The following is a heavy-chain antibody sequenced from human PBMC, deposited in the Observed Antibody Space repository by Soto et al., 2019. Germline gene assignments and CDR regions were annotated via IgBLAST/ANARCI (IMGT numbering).Heavy chain of an antibody. Sequence: QVQLVESGGGVVQPGRSLRLSCAASGFTFSSYGMHWVRQAPGKGLEWVAVISYDGSNKYYADSVKGRFTISRDNSKNTLYLQMNSLRAEDTAVYYCAKDRAFGDYVWGSYRYTGLDYWGQGTLVTVSS. V-gene: IGHV3-30*18. J-gene: IGHJ4*02. CDR3: AKDRAFGDYVWGSYRYTGLDY. CDR1: GFTFSSYG. D-gene: IGHD3-16*02. CDR2: ISYDGSNK.